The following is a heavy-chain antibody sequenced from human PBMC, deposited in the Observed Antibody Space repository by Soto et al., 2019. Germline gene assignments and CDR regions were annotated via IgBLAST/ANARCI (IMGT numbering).Heavy chain of an antibody. CDR2: ILPLSGTS. D-gene: IGHD3-16*02. CDR1: GGTFSAYS. V-gene: IGHV1-69*06. CDR3: ARTNPTKYYDYVWGDYRREGMDV. Sequence: SVKVSCKASGGTFSAYSISWVLQAPGQGLEWMGGILPLSGTSNYTQRFQGRVAITADKSTSTAYMELSSLRSDDTAVYYCARTNPTKYYDYVWGDYRREGMDVWGQGTTVTVSS. J-gene: IGHJ6*02.